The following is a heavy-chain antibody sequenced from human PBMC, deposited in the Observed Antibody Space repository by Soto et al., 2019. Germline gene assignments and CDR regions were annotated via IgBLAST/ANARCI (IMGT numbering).Heavy chain of an antibody. CDR3: AKDPQAAGTRGGWYFDY. Sequence: GGSLRLSCAASGFTFSSYAMSWVRQAPGKGLEWVSAISGSGSSTYYADSVKGRFTISRDNSKNTLYLQMNSLRAEETAVYYCAKDPQAAGTRGGWYFDYWGQGTLVTVSS. J-gene: IGHJ4*02. CDR1: GFTFSSYA. V-gene: IGHV3-23*01. D-gene: IGHD6-13*01. CDR2: ISGSGSST.